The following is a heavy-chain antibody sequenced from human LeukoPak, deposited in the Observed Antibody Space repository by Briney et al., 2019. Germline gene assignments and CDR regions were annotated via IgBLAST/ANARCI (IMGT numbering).Heavy chain of an antibody. Sequence: PGGSLRLSCAASGFTFSSYWMSWVRQAPGKGLEWVANIKQDGSENNHVDSVKGRFTISRDNAKNSLYLQMNGLRADDTAIYYCARDAYDDASESWGQGTLVTVSS. D-gene: IGHD3-3*01. CDR2: IKQDGSEN. CDR3: ARDAYDDASES. J-gene: IGHJ5*02. CDR1: GFTFSSYW. V-gene: IGHV3-7*01.